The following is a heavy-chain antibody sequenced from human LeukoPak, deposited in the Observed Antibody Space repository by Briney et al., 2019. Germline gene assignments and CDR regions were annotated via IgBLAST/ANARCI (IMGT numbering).Heavy chain of an antibody. Sequence: ASVKVSCKASGYTFTSYGFSWVRQAPGQGLEWMGWISAYNGKTNYAQKLQGRITMTTDTSTNTAYMELRSLRSDDTAVYYCATARTEMATTYFDYWGQGTLVTVSS. CDR3: ATARTEMATTYFDY. J-gene: IGHJ4*02. V-gene: IGHV1-18*01. CDR1: GYTFTSYG. CDR2: ISAYNGKT. D-gene: IGHD5-24*01.